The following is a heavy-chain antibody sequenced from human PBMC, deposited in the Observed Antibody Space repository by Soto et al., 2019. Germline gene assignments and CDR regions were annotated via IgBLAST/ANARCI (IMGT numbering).Heavy chain of an antibody. CDR2: IGPSGGDI. CDR1: GFTFYSFA. D-gene: IGHD3-3*01. CDR3: AKARAQYYDFWSGYPVDY. J-gene: IGHJ4*02. Sequence: GGSLRLSCAASGFTFYSFAMAWVRQAPGKGLEWVSSIGPSGGDISYADSVKGRFSVSRDNSKNTLYLQMNTLGVDDTAVYYYAKARAQYYDFWSGYPVDYWGQGTQVTVSS. V-gene: IGHV3-23*01.